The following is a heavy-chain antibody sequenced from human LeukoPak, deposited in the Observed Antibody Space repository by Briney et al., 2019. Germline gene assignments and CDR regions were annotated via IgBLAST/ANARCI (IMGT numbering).Heavy chain of an antibody. D-gene: IGHD1-1*01. J-gene: IGHJ6*03. Sequence: SVKVSCKASGGTFSSYAISWVRQAPGQGLKWMGGIIPIFGTANYAQKFQGRVTITADESTSTAYLELSSLRPEDTAVYYCARSGSRYSYYYYYMDVWGKGTTVTVSS. CDR1: GGTFSSYA. V-gene: IGHV1-69*13. CDR2: IIPIFGTA. CDR3: ARSGSRYSYYYYYMDV.